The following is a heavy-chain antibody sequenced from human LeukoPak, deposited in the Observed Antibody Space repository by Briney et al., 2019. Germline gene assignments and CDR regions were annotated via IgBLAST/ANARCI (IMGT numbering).Heavy chain of an antibody. J-gene: IGHJ4*02. CDR1: EFTFSSYA. V-gene: IGHV3-23*01. CDR2: ISGSGGST. Sequence: GGSLRLSCAASEFTFSSYAMSWVRQPPGKGLEWVSAISGSGGSTYYADSVKRRFTISRDNSKNTLYLQMNSLRAEDTAVYYCAKDRFASGGFDYWGQGTLVTVSS. D-gene: IGHD1-26*01. CDR3: AKDRFASGGFDY.